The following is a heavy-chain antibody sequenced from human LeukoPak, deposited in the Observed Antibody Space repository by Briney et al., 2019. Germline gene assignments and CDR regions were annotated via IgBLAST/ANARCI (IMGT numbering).Heavy chain of an antibody. CDR2: ITPTGSYT. V-gene: IGHV3-11*05. Sequence: GGSLRLSCTASGFTFNDYYMSWVRQAPGKGLVWLSYITPTGSYTDYVDSVKGRFTISRDNAKNSLYLQMNSLRAEDTAVYYCARGHYHMPVWGQGTTVTVSS. CDR1: GFTFNDYY. D-gene: IGHD3-9*01. CDR3: ARGHYHMPV. J-gene: IGHJ6*02.